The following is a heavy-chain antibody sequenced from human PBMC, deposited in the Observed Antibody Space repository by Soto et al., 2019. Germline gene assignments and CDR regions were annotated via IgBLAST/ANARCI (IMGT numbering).Heavy chain of an antibody. CDR2: IYYTGSV. V-gene: IGHV4-31*03. D-gene: IGHD6-13*01. CDR1: GGSINTGVYY. Sequence: QVQLQELGPGLVKPSQTLSLTCSVSGGSINTGVYYWSWIRQHPGKGLEWIGYIYYTGSVFYNPSLERRVSISHDTSKNLFSLKMTAVTAADTAVYYCARGLAAAGWLDPWGQGTLVTVSS. J-gene: IGHJ5*02. CDR3: ARGLAAAGWLDP.